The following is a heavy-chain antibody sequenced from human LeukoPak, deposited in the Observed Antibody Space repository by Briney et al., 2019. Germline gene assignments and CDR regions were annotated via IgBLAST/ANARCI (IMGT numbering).Heavy chain of an antibody. CDR3: ASYLPSIPSGMDV. CDR1: GFTFSSYW. V-gene: IGHV3-74*01. D-gene: IGHD2/OR15-2a*01. J-gene: IGHJ6*02. Sequence: GGSLTLSCAASGFTFSSYWMHWLRQEPRKGLVWVSRICTDGSSRSYADSVKGRFTNSRDNGEDKLYVQMNSGRAEVRAVYYCASYLPSIPSGMDVWGQGTTDTVPS. CDR2: ICTDGSSR.